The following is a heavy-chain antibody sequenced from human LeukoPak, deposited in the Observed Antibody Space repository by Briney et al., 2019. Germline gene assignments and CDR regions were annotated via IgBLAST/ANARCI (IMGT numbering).Heavy chain of an antibody. CDR1: RYRFIDYF. V-gene: IGHV1-2*02. CDR3: ARMASPIDY. D-gene: IGHD5-24*01. Sequence: AASVKVSCKASRYRFIDYFIHWVRQAPGQGPECMGWINPNTGDTKYVQKFQGRVTITADKSTSTAYMELSSLRSEDTAVYYCARMASPIDYWGQGTLVTVSS. J-gene: IGHJ4*02. CDR2: INPNTGDT.